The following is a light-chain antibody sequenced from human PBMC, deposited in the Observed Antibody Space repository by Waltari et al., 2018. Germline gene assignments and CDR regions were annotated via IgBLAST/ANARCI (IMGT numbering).Light chain of an antibody. CDR3: HSRDSSGDVV. CDR1: RLRTYY. CDR2: GKN. J-gene: IGLJ2*01. V-gene: IGLV3-19*01. Sequence: SSELTQDPAVSVALGQTVRITCQGDRLRTYYVSWFHQKPGQAPALVIYGKNNRPSGIPDRFFASSSGSTVSLTIIGAQAEDEADYYCHSRDSSGDVVIGGGTKLTVV.